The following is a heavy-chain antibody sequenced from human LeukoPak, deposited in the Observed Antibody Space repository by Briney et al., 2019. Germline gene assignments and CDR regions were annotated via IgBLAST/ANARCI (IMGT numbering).Heavy chain of an antibody. Sequence: GGSLRLSCAASGFSFSTHWMHWVRQAPGKGLVYVAQINSDGSATAYADSVKGRFTISRDNAKNTLYLEMISPRAEDTAVYYCGSLTVVAKDHWGQGTLVTVSS. CDR3: GSLTVVAKDH. CDR2: INSDGSAT. J-gene: IGHJ4*02. D-gene: IGHD3-22*01. V-gene: IGHV3-74*01. CDR1: GFSFSTHW.